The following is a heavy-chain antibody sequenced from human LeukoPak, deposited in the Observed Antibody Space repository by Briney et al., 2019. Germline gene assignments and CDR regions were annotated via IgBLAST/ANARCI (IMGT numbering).Heavy chain of an antibody. Sequence: GASVTVSCKASGYTFTSYDINWVRQATGQGLEWMGWMNPNSGNTGYAQKFQGRVTMTRNTSISTAYMELSSLRSEDTAVYYCSLRNYDFWSGYYTGDYYYGMDVWGQGTTVTVSS. D-gene: IGHD3-3*01. CDR1: GYTFTSYD. CDR2: MNPNSGNT. J-gene: IGHJ6*02. V-gene: IGHV1-8*01. CDR3: SLRNYDFWSGYYTGDYYYGMDV.